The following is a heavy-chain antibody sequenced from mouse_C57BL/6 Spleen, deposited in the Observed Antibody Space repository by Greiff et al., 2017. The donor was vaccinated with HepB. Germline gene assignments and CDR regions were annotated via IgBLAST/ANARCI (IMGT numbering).Heavy chain of an antibody. Sequence: EVQRVESGGGLVKPGGSLKLSCAASGFTFGDYGMHWVRRAPKKGLEWVEYISSGSSTIYYADTVKGRFPISRDNAKNTLFLQMTSLRSEDTAMYYCARHIYYDYDEAWFAYWGQGTLVTVSA. CDR3: ARHIYYDYDEAWFAY. CDR2: ISSGSSTI. V-gene: IGHV5-17*01. D-gene: IGHD2-4*01. CDR1: GFTFGDYG. J-gene: IGHJ3*01.